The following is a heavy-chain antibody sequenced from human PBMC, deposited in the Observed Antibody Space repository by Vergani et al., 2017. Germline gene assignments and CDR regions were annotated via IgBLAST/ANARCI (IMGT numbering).Heavy chain of an antibody. J-gene: IGHJ3*02. CDR3: AKEGYGDYFVHAFDI. CDR2: IRYDGSNK. CDR1: GFTFSSYG. V-gene: IGHV3-30*02. D-gene: IGHD4-17*01. Sequence: QVQLVESGGGVVQPGGSLRLSCAASGFTFSSYGMHWVRQAPGKGLEWVAFIRYDGSNKYYADSVKGRFTISRDNSKNTLYLQMISLRAEDTAVYYCAKEGYGDYFVHAFDIWGQGTMVTVSS.